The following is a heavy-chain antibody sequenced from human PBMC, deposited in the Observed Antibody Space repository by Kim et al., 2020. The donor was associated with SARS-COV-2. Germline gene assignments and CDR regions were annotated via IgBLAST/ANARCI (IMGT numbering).Heavy chain of an antibody. CDR3: ARHRSTAAGVYFDY. V-gene: IGHV4-39*01. J-gene: IGHJ4*02. D-gene: IGHD6-13*01. Sequence: SETLSLTCTVSGGSISSTSYYWGWIRQPPGMGLEWIGSVYNDGSTFNNPSLKSRVNTSVDTSKNQFSLRLSSVTAADTALYYCARHRSTAAGVYFDYWGQGSLVTVSS. CDR2: VYNDGST. CDR1: GGSISSTSYY.